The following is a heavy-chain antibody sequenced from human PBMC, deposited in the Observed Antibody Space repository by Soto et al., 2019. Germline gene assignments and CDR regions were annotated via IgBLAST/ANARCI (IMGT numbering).Heavy chain of an antibody. V-gene: IGHV4-59*01. CDR1: GGSISSYY. Sequence: QVQLQESGPGLVKPSETLSLTCTVSGGSISSYYWSWIRQPPGKGLGWIGYIYYSGSTNYNPSLKSRVTISVDTSKNQFSLKLSSVTAADTAVYYCASSSTMIVVVPTGSAFDIWGQGTMVTVSS. J-gene: IGHJ3*02. CDR3: ASSSTMIVVVPTGSAFDI. CDR2: IYYSGST. D-gene: IGHD3-22*01.